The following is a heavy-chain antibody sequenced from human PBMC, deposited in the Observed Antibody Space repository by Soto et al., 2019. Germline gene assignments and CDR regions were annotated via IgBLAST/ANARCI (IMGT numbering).Heavy chain of an antibody. J-gene: IGHJ4*02. CDR3: AREGGRAARGGFDY. V-gene: IGHV1-2*04. CDR2: INPNSGGT. Sequence: ASVKVSCKASGYTFTGYYMHWVRQAPGQGLEWMGWINPNSGGTNYAQKFQGWVTMTRDTSISTAYMELSRLRSDDTAVYYCAREGGRAARGGFDYWGQGTLVTVSS. D-gene: IGHD6-6*01. CDR1: GYTFTGYY.